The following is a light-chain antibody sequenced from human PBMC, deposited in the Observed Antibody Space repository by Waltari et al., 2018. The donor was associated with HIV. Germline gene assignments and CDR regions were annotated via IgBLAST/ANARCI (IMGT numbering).Light chain of an antibody. J-gene: IGLJ1*01. CDR2: EVS. CDR1: SSDVGSYNL. Sequence: QSALTQPASVSGSPGQSITISCTGTSSDVGSYNLVSWYQQHPGKAPKLMIYEVSKRPSGFSNRFSGSKAGNTASLTISELQAEDEADYYCCSYVGWSTFRYVFGTGTKVTVL. V-gene: IGLV2-23*02. CDR3: CSYVGWSTFRYV.